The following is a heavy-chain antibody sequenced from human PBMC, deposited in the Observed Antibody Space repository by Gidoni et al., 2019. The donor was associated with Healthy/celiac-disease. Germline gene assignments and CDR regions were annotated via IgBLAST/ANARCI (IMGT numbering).Heavy chain of an antibody. CDR2: ISWNSGSI. Sequence: EVQLVESGGGLVQPGRSLRLSCAASGFTFDDYAMPRVRQGPGKGLEWVSGISWNSGSIGYADSVKGRFTISRDNAKNSLYLQMNSLRAEDTALYYCAKEAGSIVATILDYYYYMDVWGKGTTVTVSS. CDR3: AKEAGSIVATILDYYYYMDV. CDR1: GFTFDDYA. V-gene: IGHV3-9*01. D-gene: IGHD5-12*01. J-gene: IGHJ6*03.